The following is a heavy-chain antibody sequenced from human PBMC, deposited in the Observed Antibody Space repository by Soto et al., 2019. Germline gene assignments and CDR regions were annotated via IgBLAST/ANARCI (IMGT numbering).Heavy chain of an antibody. J-gene: IGHJ6*02. D-gene: IGHD3-3*01. Sequence: GGSLRLSCAASGFTFSNAWMSWVRQAPGKGLEWVGRIKSKTDGGTTDYAAPVKGRFTISRDNSKNTLYLQMNSLRAEDTAVYYCARDFNYDFWSGYYKEGRNYGMDVWGQGTTVTVSS. CDR3: ARDFNYDFWSGYYKEGRNYGMDV. CDR1: GFTFSNAW. V-gene: IGHV3-15*01. CDR2: IKSKTDGGTT.